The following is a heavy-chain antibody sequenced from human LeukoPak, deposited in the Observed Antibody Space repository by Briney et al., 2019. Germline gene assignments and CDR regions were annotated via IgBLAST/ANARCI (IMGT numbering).Heavy chain of an antibody. CDR3: TTDTATFGVVISDY. CDR1: GFTFSGSA. J-gene: IGHJ4*02. D-gene: IGHD3-3*01. V-gene: IGHV3-73*01. CDR2: IRSKANSYAT. Sequence: GGSLRLSCAASGFTFSGSAMHWVRQASGKGLEWVGRIRSKANSYATAYAASVKGRFTISRDDSKNTLYLQMNSLKTEDTAVYYCTTDTATFGVVISDYWGQGTLVTVSS.